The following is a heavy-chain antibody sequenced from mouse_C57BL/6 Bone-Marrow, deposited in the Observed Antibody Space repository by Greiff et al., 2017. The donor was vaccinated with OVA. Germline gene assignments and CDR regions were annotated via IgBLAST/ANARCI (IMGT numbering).Heavy chain of an antibody. V-gene: IGHV14-4*01. CDR1: GFNIKDDY. CDR3: TTDAFITPMGY. D-gene: IGHD1-1*01. J-gene: IGHJ4*01. Sequence: EVKLMESGAELVRPGASVKLSCTASGFNIKDDYMHWVKQRPEQGLEWIGWIDPENGDTEYASKFQGKATITADTSSNTAYLQLSSLTSEYTAVYYCTTDAFITPMGYWGQGKSVTVTS. CDR2: IDPENGDT.